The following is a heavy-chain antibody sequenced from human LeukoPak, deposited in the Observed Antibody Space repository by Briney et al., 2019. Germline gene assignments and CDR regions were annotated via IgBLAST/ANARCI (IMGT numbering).Heavy chain of an antibody. CDR3: GRGDEVDY. CDR1: GFSLTRSS. J-gene: IGHJ4*02. V-gene: IGHV3-30*02. CDR2: IRYDGSDT. Sequence: GGSLRLSCAASGFSLTRSSMHWVRQAPGKGLEWVAFIRYDGSDTNYADSVKGRFIISRDTVKNTLYLQMNSLGPEDTAVYYCGRGDEVDYWGQGTLVTVFS. D-gene: IGHD3-16*01.